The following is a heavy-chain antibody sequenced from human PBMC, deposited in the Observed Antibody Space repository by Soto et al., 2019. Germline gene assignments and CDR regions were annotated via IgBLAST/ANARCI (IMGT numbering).Heavy chain of an antibody. CDR1: GGSFSGYY. J-gene: IGHJ5*02. V-gene: IGHV4-34*01. D-gene: IGHD2-2*01. CDR3: ARVPDR. Sequence: PSETLSLTCAVYGGSFSGYYWSWIRQPPGKGLEWIGEINHSGSTNYNPSLKSRVTISVDRSKNQFSLKLSSVTAADTVVYYCARVPDRWGQGTLVTVSS. CDR2: INHSGST.